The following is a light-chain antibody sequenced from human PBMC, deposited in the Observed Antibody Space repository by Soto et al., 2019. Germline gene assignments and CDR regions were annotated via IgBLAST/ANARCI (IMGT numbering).Light chain of an antibody. J-gene: IGKJ1*01. CDR2: DAS. V-gene: IGKV1-5*01. Sequence: DIQMTQSPSTLSASVGDTVTVTCRASQSVSGWLAWYQQKPGEAPKLLIYDASALPRGGPSSCSCSGSGTKFTLTIASLQPDDFATYYCQQYETFTERLGPGAKVDTK. CDR3: QQYETFTER. CDR1: QSVSGW.